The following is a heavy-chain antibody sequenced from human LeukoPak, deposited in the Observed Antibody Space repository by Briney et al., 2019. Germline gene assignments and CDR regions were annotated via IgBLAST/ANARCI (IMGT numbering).Heavy chain of an antibody. D-gene: IGHD3-9*01. V-gene: IGHV4-31*03. CDR3: ARGFVLRYFVG. J-gene: IGHJ4*02. CDR1: GGSISSGGYY. Sequence: SETLSLTCTVSGGSISSGGYYWSWIRQHPGKGLEWIGYIYYSGSTYYNPSLKSRVTISVDTSKNQFSLKLSSVTAADTAVYYCARGFVLRYFVGWGQGTLVTVSP. CDR2: IYYSGST.